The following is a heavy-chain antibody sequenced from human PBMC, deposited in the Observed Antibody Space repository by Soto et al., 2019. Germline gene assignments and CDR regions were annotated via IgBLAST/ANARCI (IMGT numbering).Heavy chain of an antibody. CDR3: ARDGRAFSIFGETMDV. D-gene: IGHD3-3*01. Sequence: VQLLQSGGEVRKPGASVKVSCKTSGYTFTNYAINWVRQAPGQGLQWMGWISAYSGDTKYAQRFQDRLTVTTDPSTTTAYMKLRSLRSDDTAVYYCARDGRAFSIFGETMDVWGQGTTVTVSS. V-gene: IGHV1-18*01. CDR1: GYTFTNYA. J-gene: IGHJ6*02. CDR2: ISAYSGDT.